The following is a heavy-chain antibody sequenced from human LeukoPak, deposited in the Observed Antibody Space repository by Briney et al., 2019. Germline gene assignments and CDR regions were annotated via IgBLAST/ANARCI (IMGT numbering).Heavy chain of an antibody. J-gene: IGHJ6*03. V-gene: IGHV3-48*01. CDR1: GFTFDDYA. D-gene: IGHD2-15*01. CDR3: ARVRVVFLGSTDMDV. Sequence: GGSLRVSCAASGFTFDDYAMNWVRQAPGKGVEWVSYISSSSSTIYYADSVKGRFTISRDNAKNSLYLQMNSLRAEDTAVYYCARVRVVFLGSTDMDVWGKGTTVTVSS. CDR2: ISSSSSTI.